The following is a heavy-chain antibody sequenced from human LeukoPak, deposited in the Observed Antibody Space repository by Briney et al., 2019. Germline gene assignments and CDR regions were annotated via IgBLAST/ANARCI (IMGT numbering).Heavy chain of an antibody. V-gene: IGHV1-18*01. Sequence: ASVKVSCKASGYTVSRYGISWVRQAPGQGLEWMGWLSAYNGDTDYARKLQGRVTMTTDTSTSAAYMELRSLRSDDTAVYYCARKGTAQAFDIWGQGTMVTVSS. CDR2: LSAYNGDT. D-gene: IGHD1-1*01. CDR3: ARKGTAQAFDI. J-gene: IGHJ3*02. CDR1: GYTVSRYG.